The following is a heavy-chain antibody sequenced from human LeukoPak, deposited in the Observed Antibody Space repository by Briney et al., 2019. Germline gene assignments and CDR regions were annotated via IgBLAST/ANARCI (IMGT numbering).Heavy chain of an antibody. J-gene: IGHJ4*02. CDR3: ARDCSGGSCYTLDY. Sequence: ASVKVSCKASGYTFTGYYMHWVRQAPGQGLEWMGWINPNSGGTNYAQKFQGRVTMTRDTSISTVYMELSRLRSDDTAVYYCARDCSGGSCYTLDYWGQGTLVTVSS. V-gene: IGHV1-2*02. CDR2: INPNSGGT. CDR1: GYTFTGYY. D-gene: IGHD2-15*01.